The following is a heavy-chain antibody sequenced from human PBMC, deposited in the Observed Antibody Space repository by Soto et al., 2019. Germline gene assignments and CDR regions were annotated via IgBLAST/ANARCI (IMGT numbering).Heavy chain of an antibody. V-gene: IGHV4-39*01. J-gene: IGHJ3*02. D-gene: IGHD3-9*01. CDR2: IYYSGST. Sequence: SETLSLTCTVSGGSISSSSYYWGWIRQPPGKGLEWIGSIYYSGSTYYNPSLKSRVTISVDTSKNQFSLKLSSVTAADTAVYYCASKYYDILTGYHPLDAFDIWGQGTXVT. CDR1: GGSISSSSYY. CDR3: ASKYYDILTGYHPLDAFDI.